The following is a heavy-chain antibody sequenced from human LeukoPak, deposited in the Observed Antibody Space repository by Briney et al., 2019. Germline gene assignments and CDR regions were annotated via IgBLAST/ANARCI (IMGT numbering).Heavy chain of an antibody. Sequence: PSETLSLTCTVSGGSISSYYWSWIRQPPGKGLEWIGYIYYSGSTNYNPSLKSRVTISVDTSKNQFSLKLSSVTAADTAAYYCARVGEYYDFWSGYLNWFDPWGQGTLVTVSS. J-gene: IGHJ5*02. V-gene: IGHV4-59*01. CDR3: ARVGEYYDFWSGYLNWFDP. D-gene: IGHD3-3*01. CDR2: IYYSGST. CDR1: GGSISSYY.